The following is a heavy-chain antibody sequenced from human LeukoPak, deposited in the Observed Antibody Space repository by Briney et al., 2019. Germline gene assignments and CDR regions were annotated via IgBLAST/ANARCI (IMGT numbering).Heavy chain of an antibody. D-gene: IGHD2-2*01. CDR2: ISYEGSNK. CDR1: GFTFSSYA. CDR3: ARDSGFRYCSSTSCYEYYFDY. J-gene: IGHJ4*02. V-gene: IGHV3-30*04. Sequence: GRSLRLSCAASGFTFSSYAMHWVRQAPGKGLEGVAVISYEGSNKYYADSVKGRFTISRDNSKNTLYLQMNSLRAEDTAVYYCARDSGFRYCSSTSCYEYYFDYWGQGTLVTVSS.